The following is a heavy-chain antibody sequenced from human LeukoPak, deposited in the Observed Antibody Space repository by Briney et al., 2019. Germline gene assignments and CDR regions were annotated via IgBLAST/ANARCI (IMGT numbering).Heavy chain of an antibody. CDR2: ISSSSSYI. CDR1: GFTVSSNY. J-gene: IGHJ6*03. Sequence: GGSLRLSCAASGFTVSSNYMSWVRQAPGKGLEWVSSISSSSSYIYYADSVKGRFTISRDNAKNSLYLQMNSLRAEDTAVYYCARDRVLWFGESYYYYMDVWGKGTTVTVSS. V-gene: IGHV3-21*01. CDR3: ARDRVLWFGESYYYYMDV. D-gene: IGHD3-10*01.